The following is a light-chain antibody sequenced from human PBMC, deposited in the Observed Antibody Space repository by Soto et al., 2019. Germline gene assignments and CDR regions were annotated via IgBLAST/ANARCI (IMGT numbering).Light chain of an antibody. CDR2: GAS. CDR1: QSLTNS. V-gene: IGKV3-15*01. J-gene: IGKJ5*01. CDR3: QQLNYWPRIT. Sequence: EFVLTQSPGTLSLSPGERATLSCRASQSLTNSFIAWYQQRPGQAPRLLVYGASTRASGIPPRFSGSGSGTDFTLTISSLQSEDFAVYYCQQLNYWPRITFGQGTRLEIK.